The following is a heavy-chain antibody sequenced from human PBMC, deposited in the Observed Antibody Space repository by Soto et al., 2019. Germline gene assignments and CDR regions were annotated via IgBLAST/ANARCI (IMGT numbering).Heavy chain of an antibody. CDR2: INPFSGTK. V-gene: IGHV1-2*02. CDR3: ARKGFFDY. J-gene: IGHJ4*02. CDR1: GYSFDAHY. Sequence: ASVKVSCKASGYSFDAHYIHWVRQAPGQGLEWMGWINPFSGTKKLAQKFQGRVSVTRDTSISTAYVEMSSLRSDDTAIYYCARKGFFDYWGQGTLVTVSS.